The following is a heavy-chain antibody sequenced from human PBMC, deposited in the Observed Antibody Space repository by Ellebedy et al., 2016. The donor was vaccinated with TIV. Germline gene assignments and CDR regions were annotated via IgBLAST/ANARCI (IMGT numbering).Heavy chain of an antibody. CDR2: IYHSGST. Sequence: MPSETLSLTCTVSGGSISYYYWSWIRQPPGKGLEWIGYIYHSGSTNYNPSPKSRVTISVDKSKNQFSLTLISVTAADTAVYYCANEGEAMIEHSNRWTFDSWGQGTLVTVSS. J-gene: IGHJ4*02. CDR3: ANEGEAMIEHSNRWTFDS. CDR1: GGSISYYY. D-gene: IGHD3-22*01. V-gene: IGHV4-59*01.